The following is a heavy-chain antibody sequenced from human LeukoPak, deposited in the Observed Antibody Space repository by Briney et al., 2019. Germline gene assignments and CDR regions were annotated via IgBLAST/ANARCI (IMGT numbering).Heavy chain of an antibody. D-gene: IGHD3-10*01. CDR2: IYSGGGT. V-gene: IGHV3-53*01. CDR3: AREPLTSGKFDY. Sequence: GGTLTLSCAASGFTVSSHYMSWVRHAPGKGLDLVSVIYSGGGTYYADSVKGRFTISRDNSKNTLHLQMDSLRADDTAIYYCAREPLTSGKFDYWGQGTLVTVSS. J-gene: IGHJ4*02. CDR1: GFTVSSHY.